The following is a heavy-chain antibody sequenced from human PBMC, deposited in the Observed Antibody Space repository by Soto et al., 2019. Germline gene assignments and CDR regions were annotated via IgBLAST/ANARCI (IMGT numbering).Heavy chain of an antibody. J-gene: IGHJ6*03. CDR3: ARDSDGSGIYYGPTPYYYYYYMDV. D-gene: IGHD3-10*01. CDR2: IIPILGIA. V-gene: IGHV1-69*04. CDR1: GGTFSSYT. Sequence: SVKVSCKASGGTFSSYTISWVRQAPGQGLEWMGRIIPILGIANYAQKFQGRVTITADKSTSTAYMELSSLRSEDTAVYYCARDSDGSGIYYGPTPYYYYYYMDVWGKVTTVTVSS.